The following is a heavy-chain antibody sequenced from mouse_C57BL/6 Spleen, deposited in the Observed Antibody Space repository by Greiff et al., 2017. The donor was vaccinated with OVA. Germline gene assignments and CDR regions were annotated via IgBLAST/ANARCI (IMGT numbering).Heavy chain of an antibody. CDR2: IYPGSGNT. Sequence: QVQLQQSGPELVKPGASVKISCKASGYSFTSYYIHWVKQRPGQGLEWIGWIYPGSGNTKYNEKFKGKATLTADTSSSTAYMQLSSLTSEDSAVYYCARWDYDYVDYWGQGTTLTVSS. D-gene: IGHD2-4*01. CDR1: GYSFTSYY. CDR3: ARWDYDYVDY. V-gene: IGHV1-66*01. J-gene: IGHJ2*01.